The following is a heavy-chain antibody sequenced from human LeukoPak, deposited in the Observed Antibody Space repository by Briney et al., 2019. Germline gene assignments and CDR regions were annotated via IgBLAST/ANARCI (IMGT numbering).Heavy chain of an antibody. CDR1: GFIFSNYG. Sequence: GGSLRLSCAASGFIFSNYGMHWVRQAPGKGLEWVAFIWYDGSNKVYADSVKGRCTISRDNSKNTLYLQMNSLRAEDTAVYYCAKTPIMITLGTQFYYMDVWGKGTTVTVSS. CDR3: AKTPIMITLGTQFYYMDV. J-gene: IGHJ6*03. V-gene: IGHV3-30*02. CDR2: IWYDGSNK. D-gene: IGHD3-16*01.